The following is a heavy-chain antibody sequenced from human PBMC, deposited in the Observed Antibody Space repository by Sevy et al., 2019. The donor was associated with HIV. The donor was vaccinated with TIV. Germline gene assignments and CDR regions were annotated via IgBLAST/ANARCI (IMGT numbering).Heavy chain of an antibody. CDR1: GGSISTNSYY. Sequence: SETLSLTCTVSGGSISTNSYYWGWIRQPPGKGLELIGSIYYNGYTYYNPSLKSRVTISVDTSKIQFSLMLISVTAAHTAVYYCGRHGHGDYYTYFDYWGQGTLVTVSS. D-gene: IGHD4-17*01. J-gene: IGHJ4*02. V-gene: IGHV4-39*01. CDR2: IYYNGYT. CDR3: GRHGHGDYYTYFDY.